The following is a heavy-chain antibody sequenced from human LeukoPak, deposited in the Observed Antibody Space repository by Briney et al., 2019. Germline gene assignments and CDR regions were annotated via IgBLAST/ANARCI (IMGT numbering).Heavy chain of an antibody. Sequence: PSETLSLTCTVSGDSINSLDLWSWVRQPPGKGLAWIGEMYLSGTTHSNPSVKSRVTISIDKSKNQFFLNLSSVTAADTAVYYCAGLVGRYSSGLYYYYFDYWGQGTLVTVSS. J-gene: IGHJ4*02. CDR3: AGLVGRYSSGLYYYYFDY. D-gene: IGHD3-22*01. V-gene: IGHV4-4*02. CDR2: MYLSGTT. CDR1: GDSINSLDL.